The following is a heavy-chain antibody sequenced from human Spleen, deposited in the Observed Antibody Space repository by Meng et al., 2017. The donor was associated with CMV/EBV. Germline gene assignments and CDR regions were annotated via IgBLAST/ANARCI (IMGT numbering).Heavy chain of an antibody. V-gene: IGHV1-18*01. CDR2: ISAYNGNT. CDR3: AAEPSPTTQGWFDP. D-gene: IGHD1/OR15-1a*01. J-gene: IGHJ5*02. CDR1: GYTFTSYG. Sequence: ASVKVSCKASGYTFTSYGISWVRQAPGQGLEWMGWISAYNGNTNYAQKFQERVTITRDMSTSTAYMELSSLRSEDTAVYYCAAEPSPTTQGWFDPWGQGTLVTVSS.